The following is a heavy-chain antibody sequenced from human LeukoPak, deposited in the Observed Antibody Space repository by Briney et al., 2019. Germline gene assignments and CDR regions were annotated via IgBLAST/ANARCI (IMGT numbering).Heavy chain of an antibody. CDR2: IIPILGIA. V-gene: IGHV1-69*04. J-gene: IGHJ3*02. CDR3: ASTLWFGELAGRLDAFDI. D-gene: IGHD3-10*01. Sequence: SVKVSCKASGGTFSSYAISWVRQAPGQGLEWMGRIIPILGIANYAQKFQGRVTITADKSTSTAYMELSSLRSEDTAVYYCASTLWFGELAGRLDAFDIWGQGTMVTVSS. CDR1: GGTFSSYA.